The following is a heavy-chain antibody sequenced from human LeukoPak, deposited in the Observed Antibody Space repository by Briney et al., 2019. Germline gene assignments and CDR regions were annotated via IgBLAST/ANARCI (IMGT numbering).Heavy chain of an antibody. CDR1: GGSISSGDYY. Sequence: SQTLSLTCTVSGGSISSGDYYWSWIRQPPGKGLEWIGYIYYSGSTYYNPSLKSRVTISVDTSKNQFSLKLSSVTAADTAVYYCASAKYYDILTGPLDYWAQGTLVTVSS. J-gene: IGHJ4*02. CDR3: ASAKYYDILTGPLDY. CDR2: IYYSGST. V-gene: IGHV4-30-4*01. D-gene: IGHD3-9*01.